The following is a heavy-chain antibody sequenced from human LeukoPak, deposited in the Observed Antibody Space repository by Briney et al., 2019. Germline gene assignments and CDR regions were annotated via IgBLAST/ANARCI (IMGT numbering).Heavy chain of an antibody. CDR1: GFTFSSYW. CDR3: ARGTLAAALFY. CDR2: IKQDGSEK. D-gene: IGHD6-13*01. Sequence: GGSLRLSCAASGFTFSSYWMTWVRQAPGKGLEWVANIKQDGSEKYYVDSVKGRFTISKDNAKNSLYLQMNSLRAEDTAVYYCARGTLAAALFYWGQGTLVTVSS. J-gene: IGHJ4*02. V-gene: IGHV3-7*05.